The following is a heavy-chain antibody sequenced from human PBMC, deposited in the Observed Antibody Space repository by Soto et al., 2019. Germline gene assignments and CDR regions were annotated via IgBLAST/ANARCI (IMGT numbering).Heavy chain of an antibody. CDR1: GYTFTTYG. Sequence: QAQLVQSGHEVKKPGASVKVSCKASGYTFTTYGINWVRQAPGQGLEWMGWISAYSGNANYAQSLQGRVTMTTDTSTSTAYIELRSLKFDDTAVYYCARSWNSALGFDPWGQGTLVTVSS. V-gene: IGHV1-18*01. J-gene: IGHJ5*02. CDR2: ISAYSGNA. D-gene: IGHD1-7*01. CDR3: ARSWNSALGFDP.